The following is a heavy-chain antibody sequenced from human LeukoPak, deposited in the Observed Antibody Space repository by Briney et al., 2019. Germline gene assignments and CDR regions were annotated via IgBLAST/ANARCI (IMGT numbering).Heavy chain of an antibody. CDR1: GIPFSNYT. J-gene: IGHJ4*02. D-gene: IGHD3-22*01. CDR2: ISGSRRYI. CDR3: ARVTSALVVSSEGSWAGSLGFDH. Sequence: PGGSLRLSCAASGIPFSNYTLTWVRQAPGKGLVWVSSISGSRRYIHYIDSVRGRFSISRDNAKNSVYLQMDSLTADDTAVSYCARVTSALVVSSEGSWAGSLGFDHWGQGILVIVSS. V-gene: IGHV3-21*06.